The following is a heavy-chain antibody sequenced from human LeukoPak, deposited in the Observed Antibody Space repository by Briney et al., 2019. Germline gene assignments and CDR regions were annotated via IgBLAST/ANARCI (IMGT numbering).Heavy chain of an antibody. CDR2: ISAYNDNT. CDR1: VYTFTSYG. V-gene: IGHV1-18*01. Sequence: ASVKVSCKASVYTFTSYGISWVRQAPGQGLEWMGWISAYNDNTNYAQKLQGRVTMTTDTSTSTAYMELRSLRSDDTAVYYCARGATYYYESSGYYYPRGYFDYWGQGTLVTVSS. J-gene: IGHJ4*02. CDR3: ARGATYYYESSGYYYPRGYFDY. D-gene: IGHD3-22*01.